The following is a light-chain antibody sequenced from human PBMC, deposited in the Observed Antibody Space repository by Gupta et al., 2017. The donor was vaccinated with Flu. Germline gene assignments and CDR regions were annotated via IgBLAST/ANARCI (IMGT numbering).Light chain of an antibody. Sequence: QLVLTQSPSASASLGASAKLTCTLNIGHRTYAIAGHQLRPGRGPRFLMKVNNDGSHDKGDGIPDRFSGSSSGAERYLDISSHESEEEADDFCQSWGADIWVFGGGTKLTVL. CDR3: QSWGADIWV. J-gene: IGLJ3*02. V-gene: IGLV4-69*01. CDR2: VNNDGSH. CDR1: IGHRTYA.